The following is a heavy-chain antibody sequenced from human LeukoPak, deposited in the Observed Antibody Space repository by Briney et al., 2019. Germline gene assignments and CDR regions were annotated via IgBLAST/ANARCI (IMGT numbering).Heavy chain of an antibody. V-gene: IGHV3-23*01. J-gene: IGHJ4*02. Sequence: GGSLRLSCAASGFTFSSYAMSWVRQAPGKGLEWVSATSGSGGSTYYADSVKGRFTISRDNSKNTLYLRMNSLRAEDTAVYYCAKAPYYGSGSSFYYFDYWGQGTLVTVSS. CDR3: AKAPYYGSGSSFYYFDY. CDR2: TSGSGGST. CDR1: GFTFSSYA. D-gene: IGHD3-10*01.